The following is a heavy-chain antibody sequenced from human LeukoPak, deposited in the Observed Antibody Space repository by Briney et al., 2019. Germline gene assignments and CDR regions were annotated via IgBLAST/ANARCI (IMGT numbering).Heavy chain of an antibody. D-gene: IGHD6-13*01. CDR3: ARGGIASSWFFDY. CDR2: IYYSGST. Sequence: SETLSLTCTVSGVSISNNYWSWIRQPPGKGLEWVGFIYYSGSTNYNPSLKSRVTISVDTSKNQFSLQLTSVTAADTSVYYCARGGIASSWFFDYWGQGTLVTVSS. CDR1: GVSISNNY. J-gene: IGHJ4*02. V-gene: IGHV4-59*01.